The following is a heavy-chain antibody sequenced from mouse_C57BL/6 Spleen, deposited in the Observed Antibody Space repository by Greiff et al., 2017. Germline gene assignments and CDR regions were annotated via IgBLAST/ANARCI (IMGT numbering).Heavy chain of an antibody. CDR2: ISYDGSN. CDR1: GYSITSGYY. CDR3: APYYGSSYGYFDV. V-gene: IGHV3-6*01. J-gene: IGHJ1*03. D-gene: IGHD1-1*01. Sequence: EVKVEESGPGLVKPSQSLSLTCSVTGYSITSGYYWNWIRQFPGNKLEWMGYISYDGSNNYNPSLKNRISITRDTSKNQFFLKLNSVTTEDTATYYCAPYYGSSYGYFDVWGTGTTVTVSS.